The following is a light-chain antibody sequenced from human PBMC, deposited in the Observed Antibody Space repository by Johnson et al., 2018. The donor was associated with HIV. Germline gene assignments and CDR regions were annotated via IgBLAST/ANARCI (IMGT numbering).Light chain of an antibody. CDR3: GTWDSSLSAFYV. CDR1: SSNIGNNY. CDR2: DNN. J-gene: IGLJ1*01. Sequence: QSVLTQPPSVSAAPGQKVTISCYGSSSNIGNNYVSWYQQLPGTAPKLLIYDNNKRPSGIPDRFSGSKSGTSATLGITGLQTGDEADYYCGTWDSSLSAFYVFGTVTKVPVL. V-gene: IGLV1-51*01.